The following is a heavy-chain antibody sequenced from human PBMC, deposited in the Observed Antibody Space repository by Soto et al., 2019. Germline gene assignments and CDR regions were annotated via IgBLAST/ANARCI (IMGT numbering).Heavy chain of an antibody. V-gene: IGHV5-51*01. CDR1: GYSFTSYW. Sequence: PGESLKISCKGSGYSFTSYWIGWVRQMPGKGLEWMGIIYPGDSDTRYGPSFQGQVTISADKSISTAYLQWSSLKASDTAMYYCAIWGDFWSGYYDYGMDVWGQGTTVTVSS. D-gene: IGHD3-3*01. CDR3: AIWGDFWSGYYDYGMDV. CDR2: IYPGDSDT. J-gene: IGHJ6*02.